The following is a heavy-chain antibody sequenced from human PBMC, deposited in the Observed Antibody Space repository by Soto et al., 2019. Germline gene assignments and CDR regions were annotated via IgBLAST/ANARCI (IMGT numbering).Heavy chain of an antibody. V-gene: IGHV4-61*01. D-gene: IGHD1-1*01. J-gene: IGHJ5*02. CDR2: IYYSGSA. Sequence: PSETLSLTCTVSGGSVSSGSYYWSWIRQPPGKGLEWIGYIYYSGSANYNPSLKSRVTISVDTSKNQFSLRLNSVTAADTALYYCARQITGSGWFDPWGQGALVTVSS. CDR3: ARQITGSGWFDP. CDR1: GGSVSSGSYY.